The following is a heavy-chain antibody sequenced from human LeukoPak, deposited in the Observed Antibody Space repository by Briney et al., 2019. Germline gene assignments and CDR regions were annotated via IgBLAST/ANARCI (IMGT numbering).Heavy chain of an antibody. CDR3: ATGVACSSTSCYSPAAFDI. J-gene: IGHJ3*02. D-gene: IGHD2-2*01. CDR1: GYTFTSYG. CDR2: IIPIFGTA. Sequence: SVKVSCKASGYTFTSYGISWVRQAPGQGLEWMGGIIPIFGTANYAQKFQGRVTITTDESTSTAYMELSSLRSEDTAVYYCATGVACSSTSCYSPAAFDIWGQGTMVTVSS. V-gene: IGHV1-69*05.